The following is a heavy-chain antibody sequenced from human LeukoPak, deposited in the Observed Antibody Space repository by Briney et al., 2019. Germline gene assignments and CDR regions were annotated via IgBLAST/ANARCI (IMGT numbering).Heavy chain of an antibody. J-gene: IGHJ4*02. CDR2: VSHDAKNK. V-gene: IGHV3-30*04. CDR1: GFSFSSCA. Sequence: GGSLRLSCAASGFSFSSCAMHWVRQAPGEGLEWVAVVSHDAKNKFYADSVKGRFTISRDNSKNTVDLQINSLRTEDTAVYYCATLQNYWGRGTLVTVFS. D-gene: IGHD5-24*01. CDR3: ATLQNY.